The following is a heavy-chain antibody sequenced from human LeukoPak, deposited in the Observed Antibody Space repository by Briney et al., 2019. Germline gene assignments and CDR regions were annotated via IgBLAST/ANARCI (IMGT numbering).Heavy chain of an antibody. CDR3: ARDWYYAVDY. CDR1: GFTFSSTW. D-gene: IGHD2/OR15-2a*01. V-gene: IGHV3-74*01. Sequence: GGSLRLSCAASGFTFSSTWMHWVRLVPGKGLVWVSRINSDGSNPIYADSVKGRFTISRDNAKNTLYLQMSSLRAEDTAVYYCARDWYYAVDYWGQATLVTVSS. J-gene: IGHJ4*02. CDR2: INSDGSNP.